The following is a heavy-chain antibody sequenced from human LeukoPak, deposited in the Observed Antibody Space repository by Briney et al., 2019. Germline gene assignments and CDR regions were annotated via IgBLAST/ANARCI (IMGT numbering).Heavy chain of an antibody. CDR2: IHHSGST. V-gene: IGHV4-38-2*02. Sequence: SETLSLTCTVSGYSISSGYYWGWIRQPPGKGLEWIGSIHHSGSTYYNPSLKSRVTISVDTSKNQFSLKLSSVTAADTAVYYCARGLLWFGELSGNFDYWGQGTLVTVSS. J-gene: IGHJ4*02. CDR3: ARGLLWFGELSGNFDY. D-gene: IGHD3-10*01. CDR1: GYSISSGYY.